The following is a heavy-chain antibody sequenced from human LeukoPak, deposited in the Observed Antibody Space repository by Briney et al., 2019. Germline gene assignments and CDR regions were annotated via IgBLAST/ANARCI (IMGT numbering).Heavy chain of an antibody. CDR1: GGSISSYY. CDR3: ARALYSSSWYNWFDP. Sequence: SETLSLTCTVSGGSISSYYWGWIRQPPGKGLEWIGSIYYSGSTYYNPSLKSRVTISVDTSKNQFSLKLSSVTAADTAVYYCARALYSSSWYNWFDPWGQGTLVTVSS. D-gene: IGHD6-13*01. J-gene: IGHJ5*02. V-gene: IGHV4-39*07. CDR2: IYYSGST.